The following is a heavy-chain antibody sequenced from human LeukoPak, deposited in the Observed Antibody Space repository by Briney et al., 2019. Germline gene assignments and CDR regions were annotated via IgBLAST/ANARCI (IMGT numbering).Heavy chain of an antibody. J-gene: IGHJ4*02. Sequence: PGGSLRLSCTGSGFTFGDYAISWVRQAPGKGLQWVSAISGSGGSTYYADSVKGRFTISRDNSKNTLYLQMNSLRAEDTAVYYCAKDHSSGWPDCFDYWGQGALVTVSS. D-gene: IGHD6-19*01. CDR3: AKDHSSGWPDCFDY. V-gene: IGHV3-23*01. CDR2: ISGSGGST. CDR1: GFTFGDYA.